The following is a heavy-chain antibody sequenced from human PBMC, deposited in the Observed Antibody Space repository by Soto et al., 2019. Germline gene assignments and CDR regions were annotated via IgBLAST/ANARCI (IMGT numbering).Heavy chain of an antibody. D-gene: IGHD5-18*01. CDR1: GGSISDHY. V-gene: IGHV4-59*11. Sequence: SETLSLTCTVSGGSISDHYYMWIRQSPGKGLEYIGYIYNGGRTDYNPSLKSRVIISVDTSKNQFSLKLTSVTAADTAVYYCAKDSGYNYGYFRWFDPWGQGTLVTVSS. CDR3: AKDSGYNYGYFRWFDP. J-gene: IGHJ5*02. CDR2: IYNGGRT.